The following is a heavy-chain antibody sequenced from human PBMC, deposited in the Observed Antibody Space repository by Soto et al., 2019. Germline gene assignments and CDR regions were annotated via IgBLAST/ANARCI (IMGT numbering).Heavy chain of an antibody. Sequence: GGYLRLSCAASGFTFSSYAMSWVRQAPGKGLEWVSAISGSGGSTYYADSVKGRFTISRDNSKNTLYLQMNSLRAEDTAVYYCAKQYYYDSSGYWGYFDYWGQGTLVTVSS. V-gene: IGHV3-23*01. CDR1: GFTFSSYA. CDR2: ISGSGGST. CDR3: AKQYYYDSSGYWGYFDY. D-gene: IGHD3-22*01. J-gene: IGHJ4*02.